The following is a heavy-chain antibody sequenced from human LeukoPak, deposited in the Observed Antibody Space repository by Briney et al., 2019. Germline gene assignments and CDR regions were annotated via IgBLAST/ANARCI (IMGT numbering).Heavy chain of an antibody. J-gene: IGHJ6*03. Sequence: PSETLSLTCTVSGGSISSYYWSWIRQPPGKGLEWIGYIYYSGSTNYNPSLKSRVTISVDTSKNQFSLKLSSVTAAGTAVYYCARGRKEYNYYYYYMDVWGKGTTVTVSS. CDR1: GGSISSYY. D-gene: IGHD1-1*01. CDR3: ARGRKEYNYYYYYMDV. V-gene: IGHV4-59*01. CDR2: IYYSGST.